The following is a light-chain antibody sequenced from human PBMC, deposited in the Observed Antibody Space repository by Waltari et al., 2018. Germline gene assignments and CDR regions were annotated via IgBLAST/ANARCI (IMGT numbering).Light chain of an antibody. CDR1: QYISSNY. CDR2: DAS. Sequence: EVVLTQSPGTLSLAPGVTATLSCKASQYISSNYLAWYQQKPGQAPRLLIYDASNRATGIADRFSGSGSGTVFTLTISRLEPEDFALYYCQQYGSSPVTFGGGTKVEIK. CDR3: QQYGSSPVT. J-gene: IGKJ4*01. V-gene: IGKV3-20*01.